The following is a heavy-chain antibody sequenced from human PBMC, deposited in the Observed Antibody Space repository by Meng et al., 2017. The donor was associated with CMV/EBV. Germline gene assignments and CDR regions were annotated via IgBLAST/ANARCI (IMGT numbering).Heavy chain of an antibody. CDR1: GFTFSSYA. J-gene: IGHJ4*02. D-gene: IGHD3-22*01. CDR3: ARDSFPAGNSSGYYFGYMDY. V-gene: IGHV3-30-3*01. CDR2: ISYDGSNK. Sequence: GGSLRLSCAASGFTFSSYAMHWVRQAPGKGLEWVAVISYDGSNKYYADSVKGRFTISRDNSKNTLYLQMNSLRAGDTAVYYCARDSFPAGNSSGYYFGYMDYWGQGTLVTVSS.